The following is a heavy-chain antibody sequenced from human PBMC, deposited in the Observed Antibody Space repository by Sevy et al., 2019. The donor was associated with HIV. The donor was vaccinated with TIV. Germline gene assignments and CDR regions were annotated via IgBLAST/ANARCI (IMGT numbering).Heavy chain of an antibody. CDR3: ARDRPTMVRGVNWFD. CDR2: IIPIFGTA. J-gene: IGHJ4*02. V-gene: IGHV1-69*13. CDR1: GGTFSSYA. Sequence: ASVKVSCKASGGTFSSYAISWVRQAPGQGLEWMGGIIPIFGTANYAQKFQGRVTITADESTSTAYMELSSLRSEDTAVYYCARDRPTMVRGVNWFDWGQGTLVTVSS. D-gene: IGHD3-10*01.